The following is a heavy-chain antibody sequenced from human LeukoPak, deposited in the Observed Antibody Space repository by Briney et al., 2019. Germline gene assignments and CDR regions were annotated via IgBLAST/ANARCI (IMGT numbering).Heavy chain of an antibody. CDR3: AKWGDYDILTGYYVPDY. Sequence: GGSLRLSCVASEFTFTNYAMSWVRQAPGKGLEWVSAITGSDGSSYYADSVKGRFTISRDNSKNTLYLQVNSLRAEDTAVYYCAKWGDYDILTGYYVPDYWGQGTLVTVSS. CDR2: ITGSDGSS. V-gene: IGHV3-23*01. J-gene: IGHJ4*02. D-gene: IGHD3-9*01. CDR1: EFTFTNYA.